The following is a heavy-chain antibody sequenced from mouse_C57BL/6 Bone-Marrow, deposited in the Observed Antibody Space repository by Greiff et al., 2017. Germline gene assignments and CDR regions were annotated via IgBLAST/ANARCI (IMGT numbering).Heavy chain of an antibody. J-gene: IGHJ4*01. D-gene: IGHD3-3*01. V-gene: IGHV1-69*01. CDR1: GYTFTSYW. Sequence: QVQLQQPGAELVMPGASVKLSCKASGYTFTSYWMHWVTQRPGQGLEWIGEIDPSDSYTNYNQKFKGKSTLTVDKSSSTAYMQLSSLTSEDSAVYYCARLGGAMDYWGQGTSVTVSS. CDR3: ARLGGAMDY. CDR2: IDPSDSYT.